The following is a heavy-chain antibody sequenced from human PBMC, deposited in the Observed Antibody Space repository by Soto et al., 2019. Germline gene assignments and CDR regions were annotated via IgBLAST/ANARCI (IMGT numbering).Heavy chain of an antibody. Sequence: QVQLVQSGAEVKKPGASVKVSCKASGYTFTGYYMHWVRQAPGQGLEWMGWINPNSGGTNYAQKFQGWVTMTRDTSTSKAYREVSRLRSDDTAVYYCARDIWPPSSGYLAGYYGRDVWGQGTTVTVSS. D-gene: IGHD3-22*01. CDR2: INPNSGGT. J-gene: IGHJ6*02. CDR1: GYTFTGYY. V-gene: IGHV1-2*04. CDR3: ARDIWPPSSGYLAGYYGRDV.